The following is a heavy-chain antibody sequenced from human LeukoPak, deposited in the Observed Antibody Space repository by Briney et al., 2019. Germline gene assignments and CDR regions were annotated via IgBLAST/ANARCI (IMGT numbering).Heavy chain of an antibody. CDR3: ARDRDIVVVPAATPHALDI. J-gene: IGHJ3*02. Sequence: GGSLRLSCAASGFTFSSYSMNWVRQAPGKGLEWVSSISSSSSYIYYADSVKGRFTISRDNAKNSLYLQMNSLRAEDTAVYYCARDRDIVVVPAATPHALDIWGQGTMVTVSS. D-gene: IGHD2-2*02. V-gene: IGHV3-21*01. CDR2: ISSSSSYI. CDR1: GFTFSSYS.